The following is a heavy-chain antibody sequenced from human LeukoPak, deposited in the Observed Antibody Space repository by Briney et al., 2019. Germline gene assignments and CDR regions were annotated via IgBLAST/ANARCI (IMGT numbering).Heavy chain of an antibody. CDR3: AKDRTYYDSSGYSD. D-gene: IGHD3-22*01. J-gene: IGHJ4*02. CDR2: IRYDGSNK. V-gene: IGHV3-30*02. CDR1: GFTFSSYA. Sequence: PGGSLRLSCAASGFTFSSYAMHWVRQAPGKGQEWVSFIRYDGSNKYYADSVKGRFTISRDNSKNTLYLQMNSLRAEDTAVYYCAKDRTYYDSSGYSDWGQGTLVTVSS.